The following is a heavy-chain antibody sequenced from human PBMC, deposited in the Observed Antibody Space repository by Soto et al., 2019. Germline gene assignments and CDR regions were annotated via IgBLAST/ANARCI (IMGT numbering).Heavy chain of an antibody. J-gene: IGHJ5*02. V-gene: IGHV1-2*04. D-gene: IGHD6-19*01. CDR1: GYTFTGYY. CDR3: ARRGSSGWSPPSRGENWFDP. CDR2: INPNSGGT. Sequence: ASVKVSGKASGYTFTGYYMHWVRQAPGQGLEWMGWINPNSGGTNYAQKFQGWVTMTRETSISTAYMELSRLRSDDTAVYYCARRGSSGWSPPSRGENWFDPWGQGTLVTVSS.